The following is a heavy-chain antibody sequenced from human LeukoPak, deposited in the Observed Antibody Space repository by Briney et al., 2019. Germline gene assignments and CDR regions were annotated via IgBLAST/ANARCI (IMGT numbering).Heavy chain of an antibody. V-gene: IGHV1-18*01. CDR1: GYTFTSYG. CDR3: ARDPWNYVPFDY. CDR2: ISAYNGNT. D-gene: IGHD1-7*01. J-gene: IGHJ4*02. Sequence: ASVKVSCKASGYTFTSYGISWVRQAPGQGLEWMGWISAYNGNTNYAQKLQGRVTMTTDTSTSTAYMELRSMRSDDTAVYYCARDPWNYVPFDYWGQGTLVTVSS.